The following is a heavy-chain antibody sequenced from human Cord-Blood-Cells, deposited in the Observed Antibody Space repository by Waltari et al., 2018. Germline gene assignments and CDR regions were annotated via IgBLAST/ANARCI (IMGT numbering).Heavy chain of an antibody. J-gene: IGHJ4*02. CDR1: GYTLTELS. D-gene: IGHD7-27*01. CDR3: ATPNWGSGDRDY. CDR2: FDPEEGET. V-gene: IGHV1-24*01. Sequence: QVQLVQSGAEVKKPGASVKVSCKVSGYTLTELSMHWVRQAPGKGLEWMGGFDPEEGETIYAQKFQGRVTMTEDTSTDTAYMELSSLRSEATAVYYCATPNWGSGDRDYWGQGTLVTVSS.